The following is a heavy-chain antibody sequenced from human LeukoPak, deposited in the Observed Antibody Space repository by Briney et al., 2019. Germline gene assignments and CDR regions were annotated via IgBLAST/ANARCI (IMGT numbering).Heavy chain of an antibody. CDR2: IYYTGNT. V-gene: IGHV4-31*03. J-gene: IGHJ4*02. CDR1: GGFNCCGGYY. CDR3: ARDNSRFRRY. D-gene: IGHD3-3*01. Sequence: SESLSHTCLVTGGFNCCGGYYWSWPRQCPGKGLEWLGYIYYTGNTYYTPSLESRVAISVGTSKNQFSLKRTSVTAAVRAVYYAARDNSRFRRYGGQGPLVTVSS.